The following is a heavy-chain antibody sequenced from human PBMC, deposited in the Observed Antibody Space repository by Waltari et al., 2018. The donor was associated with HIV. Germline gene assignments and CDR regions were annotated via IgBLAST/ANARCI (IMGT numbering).Heavy chain of an antibody. CDR3: TRGPPSGYWYFDL. V-gene: IGHV3-53*02. CDR2: LYSGGTP. D-gene: IGHD3-10*01. CDR1: GFTVSTNY. J-gene: IGHJ2*01. Sequence: EVQLVETGGDLNQPGGSLRLSCEASGFTVSTNYMGWVRQAPGKGLEWVSFLYSGGTPYYADSVKGRFTISRDSSENTVDLQMNSLRAEDTAVYYCTRGPPSGYWYFDLWGRGTLVTVSS.